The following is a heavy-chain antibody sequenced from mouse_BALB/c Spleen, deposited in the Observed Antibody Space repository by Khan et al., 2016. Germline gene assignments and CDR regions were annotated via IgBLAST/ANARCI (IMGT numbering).Heavy chain of an antibody. CDR1: GYTFTSYW. V-gene: IGHV1S41*01. J-gene: IGHJ2*01. D-gene: IGHD1-2*01. Sequence: DLVKPGASVKLSCKASGYTFTSYWINWIKQRPGQGLEWIGRIAPGSGSTYYNEMFKGKATLTVDSSSSTAYIQLSTLSSEDSAVYFCSRRGYGYYFDGWGQGTALTVSS. CDR3: SRRGYGYYFDG. CDR2: IAPGSGST.